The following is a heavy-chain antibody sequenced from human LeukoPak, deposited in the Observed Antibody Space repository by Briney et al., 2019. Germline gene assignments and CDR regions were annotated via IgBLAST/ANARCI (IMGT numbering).Heavy chain of an antibody. J-gene: IGHJ4*02. CDR3: ARDLSVATMDY. CDR1: GYTFTSYG. D-gene: IGHD5-12*01. CDR2: ISAYNGNT. Sequence: ASVKVSCKASGYTFTSYGNSWVRQAPGQGLEWMGWISAYNGNTNYAQKLQGRVTMTTDTSTSTAYMELRSLRSDDTAVCYCARDLSVATMDYWGQGTLVTVSS. V-gene: IGHV1-18*01.